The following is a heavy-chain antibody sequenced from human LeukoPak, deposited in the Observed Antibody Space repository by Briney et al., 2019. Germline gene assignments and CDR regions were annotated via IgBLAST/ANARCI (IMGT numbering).Heavy chain of an antibody. D-gene: IGHD6-6*01. CDR2: IYYCGST. V-gene: IGHV4-59*01. J-gene: IGHJ5*02. CDR1: GGSISSYY. Sequence: SETLSLTCTVSGGSISSYYWSWIRQPPGKGLEWIGYIYYCGSTNYNPSLKSRVTISVDTSKNQFSLKLSSVTAADTAVYYCARQSIAALGWFDPWGQGTLVTVSS. CDR3: ARQSIAALGWFDP.